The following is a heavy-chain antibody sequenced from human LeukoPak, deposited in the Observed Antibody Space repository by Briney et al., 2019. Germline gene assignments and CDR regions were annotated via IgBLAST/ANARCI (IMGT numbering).Heavy chain of an antibody. D-gene: IGHD3-22*01. CDR1: GGSISRGGYC. CDR2: IDYSGST. V-gene: IGHV4-31*03. Sequence: PSQTPSLTCTVSGGSISRGGYCWSWIRQHPGKGLEWIGYIDYSGSTFYNPSLKSRLTMSIDTSKNQFSLKLSSVTAADTAVYYCAADTSGYRIFNYWGQGTLVTVSS. CDR3: AADTSGYRIFNY. J-gene: IGHJ4*02.